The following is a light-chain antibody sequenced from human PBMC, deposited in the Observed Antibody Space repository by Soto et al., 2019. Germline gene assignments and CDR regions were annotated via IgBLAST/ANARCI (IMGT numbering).Light chain of an antibody. CDR3: QQYNIYPWT. J-gene: IGKJ1*01. Sequence: DIQMTQSPSTLSASVGDRVTLTCRASQSISSWLAWFQQKPGKAPKLLIYKASSSESGVPSRFSGSGSGTDFTLTISSLQPDDFATYYCQQYNIYPWTFGQGTKVEIK. V-gene: IGKV1-5*03. CDR1: QSISSW. CDR2: KAS.